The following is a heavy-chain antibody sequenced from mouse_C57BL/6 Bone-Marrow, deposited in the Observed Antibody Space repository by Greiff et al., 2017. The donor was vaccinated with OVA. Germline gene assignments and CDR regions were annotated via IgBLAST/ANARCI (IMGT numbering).Heavy chain of an antibody. CDR2: INPSTGGT. V-gene: IGHV1-42*01. J-gene: IGHJ3*01. CDR1: GYSFTGYY. Sequence: DVQLQESGPELVKPGASVKISCKASGYSFTGYYMNWVKQSPEKSLEWIGEINPSTGGTTYNQKFKAKATLTVDKSSSTAYMQLKSLTSEDSAVYYCARSYSAWFAYWGQGTLVTVSA. CDR3: ARSYSAWFAY. D-gene: IGHD2-10*01.